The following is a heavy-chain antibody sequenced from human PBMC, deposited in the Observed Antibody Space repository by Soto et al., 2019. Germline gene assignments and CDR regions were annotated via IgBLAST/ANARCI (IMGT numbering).Heavy chain of an antibody. J-gene: IGHJ6*02. CDR2: IYWDDDK. CDR1: GFSLTTSGVG. Sequence: QITLKESGPTLVKPTQTLTLTCTFSGFSLTTSGVGVSWIRQPPGKALEWLALIYWDDDKRYSPSLKRRVTITKDTPKNQVVLTMTNMDPIDTATYYCAHSTILLPADMFLNYYNYYGMDVWGPGTTVTVSS. CDR3: AHSTILLPADMFLNYYNYYGMDV. D-gene: IGHD2-2*01. V-gene: IGHV2-5*02.